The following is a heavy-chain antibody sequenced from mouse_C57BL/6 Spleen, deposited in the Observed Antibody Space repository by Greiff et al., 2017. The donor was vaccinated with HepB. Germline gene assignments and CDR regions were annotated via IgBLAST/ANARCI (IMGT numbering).Heavy chain of an antibody. CDR2: ISGGGGNT. J-gene: IGHJ3*01. D-gene: IGHD2-3*01. V-gene: IGHV5-9*01. CDR3: ARPDGYHFAY. CDR1: GFTFSSYT. Sequence: EVQRVESGGGLVKPGGSLKLSCAASGFTFSSYTMPWVRQTPEKRLEWVATISGGGGNTYYPESVKGRFTISRDNAKNTLYLQMSSLRSEDTALYYCARPDGYHFAYWGQGTLVTVSA.